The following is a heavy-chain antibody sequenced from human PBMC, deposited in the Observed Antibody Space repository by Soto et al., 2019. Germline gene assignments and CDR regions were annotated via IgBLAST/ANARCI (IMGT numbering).Heavy chain of an antibody. Sequence: GGSLRLSCAASGFTFSSYSMNWVRQAPGKGLEWVSSISSSSSYIYYADSVKGRFTISRDNAKNSLYLQMNSLRAEDTAVYYCARGHYCGGDCYSWFDPWGQGTLVTVSS. CDR1: GFTFSSYS. D-gene: IGHD2-21*01. CDR2: ISSSSSYI. J-gene: IGHJ5*02. CDR3: ARGHYCGGDCYSWFDP. V-gene: IGHV3-21*01.